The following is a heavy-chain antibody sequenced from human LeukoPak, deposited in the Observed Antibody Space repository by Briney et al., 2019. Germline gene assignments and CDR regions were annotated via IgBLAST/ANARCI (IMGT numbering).Heavy chain of an antibody. CDR1: GGTFSDFY. Sequence: SETLSLTCGVQGGTFSDFYWNWIRRSPGKGLEWIGYIYYSGSTNYNPSLKSRVTISVDTSKNQFSLKLSSVTAADTAVYYCARVSGSYFHYFDYWGQGTLVTVPS. V-gene: IGHV4-59*01. CDR2: IYYSGST. D-gene: IGHD1-26*01. CDR3: ARVSGSYFHYFDY. J-gene: IGHJ4*02.